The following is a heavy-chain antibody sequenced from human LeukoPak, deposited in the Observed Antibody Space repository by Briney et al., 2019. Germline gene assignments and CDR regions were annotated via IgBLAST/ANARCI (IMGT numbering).Heavy chain of an antibody. CDR1: GYTLTELS. D-gene: IGHD2-2*01. Sequence: ASVKVSCKVSGYTLTELSMHWVRQAPGKGLEWMGGFDPEDGETIYAQKFQGRVTMTEDTSTDTAYMELSSLRSEDTAVYYCATWVGLNCSSTSCYGDWDYWGQGTLVTVSS. CDR3: ATWVGLNCSSTSCYGDWDY. V-gene: IGHV1-24*01. CDR2: FDPEDGET. J-gene: IGHJ4*02.